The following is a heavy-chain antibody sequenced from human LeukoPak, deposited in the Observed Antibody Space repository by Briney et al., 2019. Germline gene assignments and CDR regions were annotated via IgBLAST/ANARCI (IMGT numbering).Heavy chain of an antibody. J-gene: IGHJ4*02. CDR1: GGSISSSSYY. V-gene: IGHV4-39*01. CDR2: IYYSGST. Sequence: SETLSLTCTVSGGSISSSSYYWGWIRQPPGKGLAWIGSIYYSGSTYYNPSLKSRVTISVDTSKNQFSLKLSSVTAADTAVYYCARRHRGYSYGYGDYWGQGTLVTVSS. CDR3: ARRHRGYSYGYGDY. D-gene: IGHD5-18*01.